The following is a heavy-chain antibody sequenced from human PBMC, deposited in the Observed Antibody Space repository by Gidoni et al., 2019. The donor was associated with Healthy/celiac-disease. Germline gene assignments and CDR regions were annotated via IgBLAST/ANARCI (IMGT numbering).Heavy chain of an antibody. J-gene: IGHJ6*02. CDR1: GFTVSSNY. V-gene: IGHV3-53*04. CDR2: IYSGGST. Sequence: EVQLVESGGGLVQPGGSLRLSCAASGFTVSSNYMSWVRQAPGKGLEWVSVIYSGGSTYYADSVKGRFTISRHNSKNTLYLQMNSLRAEDTAVYYCARDLGDYYGDYYYYGMDVWGQGTTVTVSS. D-gene: IGHD4-17*01. CDR3: ARDLGDYYGDYYYYGMDV.